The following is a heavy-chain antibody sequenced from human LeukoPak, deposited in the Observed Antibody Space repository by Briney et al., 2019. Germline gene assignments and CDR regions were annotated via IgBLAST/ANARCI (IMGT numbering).Heavy chain of an antibody. CDR1: GGSLSSYY. D-gene: IGHD2-2*01. CDR2: IYYSGST. Sequence: PSETLSLTCTVSGGSLSSYYWSWIRQPPGKGLEWIGYIYYSGSTNYNPSLKSRVTISVDTSKNQFSLKLSSVTAADTAVYYCARLNPRYCSSTSGRRDYYYGMDVWGQGTTVTVSS. J-gene: IGHJ6*02. V-gene: IGHV4-59*01. CDR3: ARLNPRYCSSTSGRRDYYYGMDV.